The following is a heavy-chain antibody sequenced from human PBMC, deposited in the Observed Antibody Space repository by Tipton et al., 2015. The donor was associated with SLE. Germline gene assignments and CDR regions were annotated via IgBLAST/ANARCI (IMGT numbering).Heavy chain of an antibody. Sequence: SLRLSCTTSGFTLANYAMNWVRHTPGKGLEWVAVISNDGSNKYYADSVKGRFTISRDNSKNTLYLQMYSLRPDDTAVYYCARHKDDAFDIWGQGTMVTVSS. CDR2: ISNDGSNK. CDR1: GFTLANYA. J-gene: IGHJ3*02. V-gene: IGHV3-30-3*01. CDR3: ARHKDDAFDI.